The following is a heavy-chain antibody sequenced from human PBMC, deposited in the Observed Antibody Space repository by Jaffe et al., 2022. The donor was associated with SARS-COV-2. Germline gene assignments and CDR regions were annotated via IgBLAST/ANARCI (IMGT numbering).Heavy chain of an antibody. Sequence: QVQLVESGGGVVQPGRSLRLSCAASGFTFSSYGMHWVRQAPGKGLEWVAVISYDGSNKYYADSVKGRFTISRDNSKNTLYLQMNSLRAEDTAVYYCAKDLNYYDSSGSHYFDYWGQGTLVTVSS. J-gene: IGHJ4*02. D-gene: IGHD3-22*01. V-gene: IGHV3-30*18. CDR2: ISYDGSNK. CDR1: GFTFSSYG. CDR3: AKDLNYYDSSGSHYFDY.